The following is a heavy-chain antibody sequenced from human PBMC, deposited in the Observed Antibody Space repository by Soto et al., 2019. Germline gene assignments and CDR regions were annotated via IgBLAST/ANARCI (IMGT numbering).Heavy chain of an antibody. CDR3: AKGGRLDDY. CDR2: ISESGGSR. J-gene: IGHJ4*02. D-gene: IGHD6-25*01. CDR1: GFTFSTYE. Sequence: EVQLLESGGGLAQPGGSLRLSCAASGFTFSTYEMSWVRQAPGKGLEWVSFISESGGSRYYADSVKGRFTVSRDNSNNILYLQMNSLRADDTAVYYCAKGGRLDDYGGQGTLVTVSS. V-gene: IGHV3-23*01.